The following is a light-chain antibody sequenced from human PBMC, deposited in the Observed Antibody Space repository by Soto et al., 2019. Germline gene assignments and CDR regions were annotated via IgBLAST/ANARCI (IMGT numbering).Light chain of an antibody. J-gene: IGKJ5*01. Sequence: EIVLTQSPGTLSLSPGQRATLSCRASQSLSGNYLAWYQQKPGQAPRLLIYGASSRATGIPDRFSGSGSGTDFTLTISRLEPEDFAVYYCQQYGSSPSITFGQGTRLEIK. CDR3: QQYGSSPSIT. CDR2: GAS. V-gene: IGKV3-20*01. CDR1: QSLSGNY.